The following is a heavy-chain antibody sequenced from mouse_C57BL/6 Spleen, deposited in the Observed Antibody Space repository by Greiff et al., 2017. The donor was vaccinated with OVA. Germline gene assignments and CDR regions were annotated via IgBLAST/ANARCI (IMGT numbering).Heavy chain of an antibody. J-gene: IGHJ2*01. Sequence: EVKLVESGGGLVKPGGSLKLSCAASGFTFSDYGMHWVRQAPEKGLEWVAYISSGSSTIYYADTVKGRFTISRDNAKNTLFLQMTSLRSEDTAMXYGASDYYGSSYLDYWGQGTTLTVSS. CDR1: GFTFSDYG. CDR2: ISSGSSTI. V-gene: IGHV5-17*01. D-gene: IGHD1-1*01. CDR3: ASDYYGSSYLDY.